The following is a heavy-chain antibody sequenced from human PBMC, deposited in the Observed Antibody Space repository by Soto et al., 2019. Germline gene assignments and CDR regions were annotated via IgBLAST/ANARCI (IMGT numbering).Heavy chain of an antibody. CDR1: GGTFSSYT. V-gene: IGHV1-69*02. CDR3: ASRPRSTYYYDRSGYSDAFDI. CDR2: IIPILGIA. Sequence: QVQLVQSGAEVKKPGSSVKVSCKASGGTFSSYTISWVRQAPGQGLEWMGRIIPILGIANYAQKFQGRVTITADKATSTAYMELSSLRSEDTAVYYCASRPRSTYYYDRSGYSDAFDIWGQGTMVTVSS. D-gene: IGHD3-22*01. J-gene: IGHJ3*02.